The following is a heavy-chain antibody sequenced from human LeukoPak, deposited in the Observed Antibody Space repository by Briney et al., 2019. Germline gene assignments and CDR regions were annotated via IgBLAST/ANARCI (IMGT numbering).Heavy chain of an antibody. CDR2: IYSGGST. CDR1: GFTFSSYA. J-gene: IGHJ6*03. Sequence: GGSLRLSCAASGFTFSSYAMHWVRQAPGKGLEWVSVIYSGGSTYYADSVKGRFTISRDNSKNTLYLQMNSLRAEDTAVYYCASSRAYYYYYYMDVWGKGTTVTVSS. V-gene: IGHV3-53*01. CDR3: ASSRAYYYYYYMDV.